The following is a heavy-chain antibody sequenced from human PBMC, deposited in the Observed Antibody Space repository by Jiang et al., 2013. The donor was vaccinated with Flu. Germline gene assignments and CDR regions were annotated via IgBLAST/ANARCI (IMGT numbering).Heavy chain of an antibody. Sequence: KPTQTLTLTCAFSGFSLKTPGLGVGWIRQPPGKVLEWLVFVYWDDDNRFNPSLESRLTVTKDTSGTLVVLTMANMDPVDTATYYCAHRLYEYGNWDTGIFDYWGQGALVTVSS. CDR3: AHRLYEYGNWDTGIFDY. V-gene: IGHV2-5*02. CDR2: VYWDDDN. CDR1: GFSLKTPGLG. D-gene: IGHD1/OR15-1a*01. J-gene: IGHJ4*02.